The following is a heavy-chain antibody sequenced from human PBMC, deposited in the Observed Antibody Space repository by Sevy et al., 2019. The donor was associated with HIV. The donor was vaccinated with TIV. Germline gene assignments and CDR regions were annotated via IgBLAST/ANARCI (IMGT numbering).Heavy chain of an antibody. V-gene: IGHV1-2*06. CDR2: INPNSGGT. CDR3: ARVEFRIAASPGVGAFDI. CDR1: GYTFTGYY. D-gene: IGHD6-6*01. J-gene: IGHJ3*02. Sequence: ASVKVSCKASGYTFTGYYMHWVRQAPGQGLEWMGRINPNSGGTNYAQKIQGRVTMTRDMSISTAYMELSRLRSDDTAVYYCARVEFRIAASPGVGAFDIWGHGTMVTVSS.